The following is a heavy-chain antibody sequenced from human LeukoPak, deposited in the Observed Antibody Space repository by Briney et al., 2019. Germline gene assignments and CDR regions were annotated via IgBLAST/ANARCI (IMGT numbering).Heavy chain of an antibody. CDR1: GFRFTNYW. CDR3: ARIGYRSSSFDY. J-gene: IGHJ4*02. Sequence: GGSLRLSCAASGFRFTNYWMSWVRQAPGKGLEWVANIKQDGSEIDYVDSMKGRFTISRDNAKNSVYLQVGSLRAEDTAVYYCARIGYRSSSFDYWGQGTLVTVSS. D-gene: IGHD6-13*01. CDR2: IKQDGSEI. V-gene: IGHV3-7*01.